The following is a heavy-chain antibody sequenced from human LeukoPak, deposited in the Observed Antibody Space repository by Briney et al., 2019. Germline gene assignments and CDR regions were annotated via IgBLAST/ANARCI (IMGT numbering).Heavy chain of an antibody. V-gene: IGHV3-21*01. Sequence: GGSLRLSCAASGFTFSSYSMNWVRQAPGKGLEWVSSISSSSSYIYYADSVKGRFTISRDNAKNSLYLQMNSLRAEDTAVYYCARDLEDILTGYSRYYFDYWGQGTLVTVSS. J-gene: IGHJ4*02. CDR1: GFTFSSYS. CDR3: ARDLEDILTGYSRYYFDY. CDR2: ISSSSSYI. D-gene: IGHD3-9*01.